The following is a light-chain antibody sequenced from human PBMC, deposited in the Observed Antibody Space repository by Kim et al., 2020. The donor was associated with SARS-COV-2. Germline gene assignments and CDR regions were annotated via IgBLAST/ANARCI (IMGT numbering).Light chain of an antibody. V-gene: IGLV2-14*03. Sequence: QSITISCTGTSSDVGGYNYVSWYQQHPGKAPKLMIYDVSNRPSGVSNRFSGSKSGNTASLTISGLQVEDEADYYCSSYTSRSTLVVFGGGTQLTVL. CDR2: DVS. CDR3: SSYTSRSTLVV. CDR1: SSDVGGYNY. J-gene: IGLJ2*01.